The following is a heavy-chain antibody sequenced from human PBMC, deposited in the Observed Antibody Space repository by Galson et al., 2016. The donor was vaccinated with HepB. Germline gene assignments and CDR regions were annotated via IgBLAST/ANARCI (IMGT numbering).Heavy chain of an antibody. CDR1: GFIFSAFS. CDR2: FSSSSSDI. D-gene: IGHD3-10*01. J-gene: IGHJ6*02. V-gene: IGHV3-21*01. CDR3: AREVVKGSGTLMDD. Sequence: SLRLSCAASGFIFSAFSMNWVRQAPGKGLEWVSSFSSSSSDIYYTDSVKGRFTIPRDNAKNSLYLQMNSLRAEDTAVYYCAREVVKGSGTLMDDWGQGTTVTVSS.